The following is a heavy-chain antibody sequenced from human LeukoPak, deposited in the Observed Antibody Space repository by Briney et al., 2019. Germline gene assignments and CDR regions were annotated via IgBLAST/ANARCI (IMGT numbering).Heavy chain of an antibody. Sequence: GRSLRLSCAASGFTFSSYGVHWVRQAPGKGLEWVAVIWYDGSNKYYADSVKGRFTISRDNSKNTLYLQMNSLRAEDTAVYYCARADEDSSSWYGGDAFDIWGQGTMVTVSS. CDR2: IWYDGSNK. CDR1: GFTFSSYG. J-gene: IGHJ3*02. D-gene: IGHD6-13*01. V-gene: IGHV3-33*01. CDR3: ARADEDSSSWYGGDAFDI.